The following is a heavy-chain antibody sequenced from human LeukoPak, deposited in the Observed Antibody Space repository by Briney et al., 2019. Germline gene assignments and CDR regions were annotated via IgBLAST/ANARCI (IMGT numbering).Heavy chain of an antibody. CDR1: GFSLSTRGVG. Sequence: SGPTLVNLQHTLSLTGILSGFSLSTRGVGVGWIRHPPGKALEWLALISWDDDNRYSPSLKSRLTITKDTSKNQVILTMTNMDPVDSRPYSCVLSDNTLVWGVSCAFAICGQGAMVTVSS. D-gene: IGHD3-10*01. CDR3: VLSDNTLVWGVSCAFAI. CDR2: ISWDDDN. V-gene: IGHV2-5*02. J-gene: IGHJ3*02.